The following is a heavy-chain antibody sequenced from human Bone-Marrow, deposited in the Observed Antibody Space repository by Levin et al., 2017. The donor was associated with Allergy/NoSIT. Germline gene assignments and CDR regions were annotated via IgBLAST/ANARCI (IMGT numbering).Heavy chain of an antibody. CDR1: GYTFTGYY. J-gene: IGHJ4*02. D-gene: IGHD3-9*01. Sequence: ASVKVSCKASGYTFTGYYMHWVRQAPGQGLEWMGWINPNSGGTNYAQKFQGRVTMTRDTCISTAYMELSRLRSDDTAVYYCAKNYDILTDRGFDYWGQGTLVTVSS. V-gene: IGHV1-2*02. CDR3: AKNYDILTDRGFDY. CDR2: INPNSGGT.